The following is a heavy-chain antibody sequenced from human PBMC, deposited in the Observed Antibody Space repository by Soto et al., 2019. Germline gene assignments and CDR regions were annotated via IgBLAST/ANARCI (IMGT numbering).Heavy chain of an antibody. J-gene: IGHJ4*02. CDR1: GYTFTSYD. D-gene: IGHD3-9*01. V-gene: IGHV1-8*01. Sequence: SVKVSCKASGYTFTSYDINWVRQATGQGLEWMGWMNPHSGNTGYAQKFQGRVTMTRNTSISTAYMELSSLRSEDTDVYYCARVNYDILTGDYTSLDYWRQGTLVTVSS. CDR2: MNPHSGNT. CDR3: ARVNYDILTGDYTSLDY.